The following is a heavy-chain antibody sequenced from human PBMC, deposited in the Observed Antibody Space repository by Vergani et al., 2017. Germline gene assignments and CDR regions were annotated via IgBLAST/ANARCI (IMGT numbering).Heavy chain of an antibody. CDR3: AKDGYYYDSSGYYVFSY. CDR1: GFTFSSYC. D-gene: IGHD3-22*01. V-gene: IGHV3-30*18. J-gene: IGHJ4*02. Sequence: QVQLVESGGGVVQPGRSLRLSCAASGFTFSSYCMHWVRQAPGKGLEWVAVISYDGSNKYYADSVKGRFTISRDNSKNTLYLQMNSLRAEDTAVYYCAKDGYYYDSSGYYVFSYWGQGTLVTVSS. CDR2: ISYDGSNK.